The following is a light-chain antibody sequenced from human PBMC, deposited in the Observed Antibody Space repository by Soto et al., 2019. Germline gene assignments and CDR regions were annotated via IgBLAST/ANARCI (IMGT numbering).Light chain of an antibody. V-gene: IGLV2-11*01. J-gene: IGLJ1*01. Sequence: QSALTQPRSVSGSPGQSVTISCTGTSRDICAYNYVSWYQQHPGKVPKLMLYDVSQRPSGVPDRFSGSKSGNTASLTISGLQAEDEADYYCCSYAGTYTYVFGTGTKLTVL. CDR3: CSYAGTYTYV. CDR2: DVS. CDR1: SRDICAYNY.